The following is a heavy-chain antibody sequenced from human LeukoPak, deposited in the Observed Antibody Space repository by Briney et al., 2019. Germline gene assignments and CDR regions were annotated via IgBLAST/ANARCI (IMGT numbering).Heavy chain of an antibody. J-gene: IGHJ6*04. D-gene: IGHD3-10*02. Sequence: GGPLRLSCAASGFTFTTNWMTWVRQAPGKGLEWVSSISSSSSYIYYADSVKGRFTISRDNAKNSLYLQMNSLRAEDTAVYYCAELGITMIGGVWGKGTTVTISS. CDR1: GFTFTTNW. V-gene: IGHV3-21*01. CDR3: AELGITMIGGV. CDR2: ISSSSSYI.